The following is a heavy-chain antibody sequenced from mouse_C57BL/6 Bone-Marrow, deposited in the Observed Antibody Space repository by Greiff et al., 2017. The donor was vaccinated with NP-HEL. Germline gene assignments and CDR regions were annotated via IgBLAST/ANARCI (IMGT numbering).Heavy chain of an antibody. CDR1: GYSFTGYF. CDR3: ASPGDYYGSIAY. D-gene: IGHD1-1*01. V-gene: IGHV1-20*01. J-gene: IGHJ3*01. Sequence: VQLKQSGPELVKPGDSVKISCKASGYSFTGYFMNWVMQSHGKSLEWIGRINPYNGDTFYIQKFKGKATLTVDKSSSTAHMELRSLTSEDSAVYYCASPGDYYGSIAYWGQGTLVTVSA. CDR2: INPYNGDT.